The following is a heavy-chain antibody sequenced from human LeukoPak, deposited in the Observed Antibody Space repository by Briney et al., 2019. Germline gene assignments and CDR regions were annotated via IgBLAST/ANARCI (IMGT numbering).Heavy chain of an antibody. Sequence: SQTLSLTCTVSGSSISSGDYYWSWIRQPPGKGLEWTGYIYYSGSTYYNPSLKSRVTISVDTSKNQFSLKLSSVTAADTAVYYCARDLAAAGHGAFDYWGQGTLVTVSS. CDR3: ARDLAAAGHGAFDY. V-gene: IGHV4-30-4*01. D-gene: IGHD6-13*01. J-gene: IGHJ4*02. CDR2: IYYSGST. CDR1: GSSISSGDYY.